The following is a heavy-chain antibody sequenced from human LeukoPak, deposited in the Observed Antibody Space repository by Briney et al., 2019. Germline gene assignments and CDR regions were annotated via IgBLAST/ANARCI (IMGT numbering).Heavy chain of an antibody. CDR2: ISSSSSYT. V-gene: IGHV3-11*05. CDR1: GFTFSDYY. J-gene: IGHJ4*02. D-gene: IGHD1-1*01. CDR3: ARDGTTGTFGPVGVY. Sequence: GRSLRLSCAASGFTFSDYYMSWIRQAPGKGLEWVSYISSSSSYTNYADSVKGRFTISRDNAKNSLYLQLNSLRAEDTAVYYCARDGTTGTFGPVGVYWGQGTPVTVSS.